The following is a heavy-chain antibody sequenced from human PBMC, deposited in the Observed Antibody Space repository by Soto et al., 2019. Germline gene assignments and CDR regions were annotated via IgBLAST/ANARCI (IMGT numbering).Heavy chain of an antibody. CDR3: ARETAPRGASGRPLLPENFES. CDR2: IIPFLGKI. Sequence: QVQLVQSGAEMKMPGSSVKVSCKTSGSIFITYGISWVRQAPGQGLEWMGGIIPFLGKINHSQIFQDRVTITADKATSTVYLELTDLISNDTAVYYCARETAPRGASGRPLLPENFESWGQGTLVTVSS. V-gene: IGHV1-69*06. J-gene: IGHJ4*02. D-gene: IGHD3-10*01. CDR1: GSIFITYG.